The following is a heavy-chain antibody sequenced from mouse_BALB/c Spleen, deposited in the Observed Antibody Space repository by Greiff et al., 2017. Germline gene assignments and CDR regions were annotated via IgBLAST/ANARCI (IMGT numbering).Heavy chain of an antibody. D-gene: IGHD1-1*01. J-gene: IGHJ1*01. Sequence: QVQLQQSGAELVRPGTSVKISCKASGYTFTNYWLGWVKQRPGHGLEWIGDIYPGGGYTNYNEKFKGKATLTADTSSSTAYMQLSSLTSEDSAVYFCAGNYYGSSLYWYCDVWGAGTTVTVSS. V-gene: IGHV1-63*02. CDR3: AGNYYGSSLYWYCDV. CDR2: IYPGGGYT. CDR1: GYTFTNYW.